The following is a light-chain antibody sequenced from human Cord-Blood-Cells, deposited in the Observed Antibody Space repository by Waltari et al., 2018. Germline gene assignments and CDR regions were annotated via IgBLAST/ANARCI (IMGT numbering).Light chain of an antibody. Sequence: DIVMTQSPLSLPVNPGEPASISCRSSQSLLHSNGYNYLDWYLQKPGQSPQLLLYLGSTRASGVPDRFSGRGSGTDFTLKISRVEAEDVWVYYCMQALPTPYTFGQEPKLEIK. CDR1: QSLLHSNGYNY. CDR2: LGS. CDR3: MQALPTPYT. V-gene: IGKV2-28*01. J-gene: IGKJ2*01.